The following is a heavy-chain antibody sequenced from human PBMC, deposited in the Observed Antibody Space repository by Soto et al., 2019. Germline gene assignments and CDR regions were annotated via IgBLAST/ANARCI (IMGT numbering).Heavy chain of an antibody. CDR3: ATAGMVVTSQPQLGY. CDR2: FDPEDGET. CDR1: GYSLLALS. D-gene: IGHD2-21*02. J-gene: IGHJ4*01. V-gene: IGHV1-24*01. Sequence: GASGKVSCKVSGYSLLALSMHWVRQAPGKGLEWMGRFDPEDGETIYAQKFQGRITMTEDTSTDTAHMELTRLRSEDTAVYYCATAGMVVTSQPQLGYWGHGVLVTVSS.